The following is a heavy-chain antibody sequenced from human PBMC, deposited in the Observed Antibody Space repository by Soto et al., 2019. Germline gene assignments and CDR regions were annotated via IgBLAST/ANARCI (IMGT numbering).Heavy chain of an antibody. J-gene: IGHJ6*02. CDR3: TNSGACTGGTCYAYYSYDEHV. Sequence: GGSLRLSCAASGFTFSSYAMSWVRQAPGKGLEWVSAISGSGGSTYYADSVKGRFTISRDNSKNTLYLQMDSLRAADTAVDYCTNSGACTGGTCYAYYSYDEHVWGQGTTVTDS. CDR2: ISGSGGST. CDR1: GFTFSSYA. V-gene: IGHV3-23*01. D-gene: IGHD2-15*01.